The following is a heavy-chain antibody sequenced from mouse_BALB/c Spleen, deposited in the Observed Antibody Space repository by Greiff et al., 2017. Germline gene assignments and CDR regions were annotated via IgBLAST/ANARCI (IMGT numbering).Heavy chain of an antibody. J-gene: IGHJ3*01. V-gene: IGHV1S81*02. Sequence: QVQLQQSGAELVKPGASVKLSCKASGYTFTSYYMYWVKQRPGQGLEWIGEINPSNGGTNFNEKFKSKATLTVDKSSSTAYMQLSSLTSEDSAVYYCTRGYGNYLAWFAYWGQGTLVTVSA. CDR1: GYTFTSYY. CDR2: INPSNGGT. CDR3: TRGYGNYLAWFAY. D-gene: IGHD2-1*01.